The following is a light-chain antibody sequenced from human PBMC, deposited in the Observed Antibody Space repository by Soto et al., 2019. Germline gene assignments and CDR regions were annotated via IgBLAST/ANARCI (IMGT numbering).Light chain of an antibody. V-gene: IGKV3-20*01. Sequence: EIVLTQSPGTLSLSPGERATLSCRATQTVSSNYLAWYQQKPGQAPRLLIYGASSMATGIPDRFSGSGSGTDFTLTISRLEPEDFAVYYCQQYGNSLSITFGQGTRLEIK. CDR1: QTVSSNY. CDR2: GAS. J-gene: IGKJ5*01. CDR3: QQYGNSLSIT.